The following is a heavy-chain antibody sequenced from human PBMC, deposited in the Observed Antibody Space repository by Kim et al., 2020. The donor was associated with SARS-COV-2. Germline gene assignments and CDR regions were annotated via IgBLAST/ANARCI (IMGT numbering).Heavy chain of an antibody. Sequence: ICYTDSEKGRLTVSRNNAKNSLFLQMSSLRAEDTTVYYCARVGSRNWFDPWGQGTLVTVSS. V-gene: IGHV3-21*01. CDR3: ARVGSRNWFDP. D-gene: IGHD2-15*01. J-gene: IGHJ5*02. CDR2: I.